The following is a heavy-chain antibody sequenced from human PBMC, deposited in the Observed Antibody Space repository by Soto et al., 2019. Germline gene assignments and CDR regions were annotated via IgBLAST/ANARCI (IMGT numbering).Heavy chain of an antibody. J-gene: IGHJ6*02. CDR3: ATCTWQLGPLYYGMDV. CDR2: FDPEDGET. CDR1: GYTLTELS. Sequence: ASVKVSCKVSGYTLTELSMHWVRQAPGKGLEWMGGFDPEDGETIYAQKFQGRVTMTEDTSTDTAYMELSSLRSEDTAVYYCATCTWQLGPLYYGMDVWGQGTTVTVSS. V-gene: IGHV1-24*01. D-gene: IGHD6-6*01.